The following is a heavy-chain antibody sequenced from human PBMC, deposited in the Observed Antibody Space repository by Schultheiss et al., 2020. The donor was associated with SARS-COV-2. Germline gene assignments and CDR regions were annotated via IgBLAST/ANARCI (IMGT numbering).Heavy chain of an antibody. D-gene: IGHD5-24*01. CDR3: AREAGDGYNPRRFDY. CDR2: IWYDGSNK. V-gene: IGHV3-33*08. Sequence: GGSLRLSCAASGFTFSSYAMSWVRQAPGKGLEWVAVIWYDGSNKYYADSVKGRFTISRDNSKNTLYLQMNSLRAEDTAVYYCAREAGDGYNPRRFDYWGQGTLVTVSS. CDR1: GFTFSSYA. J-gene: IGHJ4*02.